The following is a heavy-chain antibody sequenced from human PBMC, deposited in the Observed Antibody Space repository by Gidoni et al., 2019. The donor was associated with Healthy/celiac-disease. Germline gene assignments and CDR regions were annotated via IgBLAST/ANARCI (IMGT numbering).Heavy chain of an antibody. Sequence: QVQLQQWGAGRLKPSETLSLTCAVYGGSFSGYYWSWIRQPPGKGLEWIGEINHSGSTNYNPSLKSRVTISVDTSKNQFSLKLSSVTAADTAVYYCAPRRLSGSYYYWGQGTLVTVSS. CDR1: GGSFSGYY. V-gene: IGHV4-34*01. CDR3: APRRLSGSYYY. CDR2: INHSGST. J-gene: IGHJ4*02. D-gene: IGHD1-26*01.